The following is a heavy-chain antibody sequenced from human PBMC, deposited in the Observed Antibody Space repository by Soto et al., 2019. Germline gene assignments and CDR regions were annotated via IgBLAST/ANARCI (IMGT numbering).Heavy chain of an antibody. Sequence: ETLSLTCTVSGGSISSYYWSWIRQPPGKGLEWVSAISGSGGSTYYADSVKGRFTISRDNSKNTLYLQMNSLRAEDTAVYYCASYSMVRVVIPVYYYYGMDVWGQGTTVTVSS. J-gene: IGHJ6*02. D-gene: IGHD3-10*01. CDR2: ISGSGGST. CDR3: ASYSMVRVVIPVYYYYGMDV. CDR1: GGSISSYY. V-gene: IGHV3-23*01.